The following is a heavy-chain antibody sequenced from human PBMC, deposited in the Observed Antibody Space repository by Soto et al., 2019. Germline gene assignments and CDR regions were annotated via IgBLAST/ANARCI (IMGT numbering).Heavy chain of an antibody. D-gene: IGHD3-22*01. J-gene: IGHJ3*02. CDR1: GGSISSYY. V-gene: IGHV4-4*07. CDR2: IYTSGST. CDR3: ARDSGPTYYYDSSGYSEAFDI. Sequence: PSETLSLTCTVSGGSISSYYWSWIRQPAGKGLEWIGRIYTSGSTNYNPSLKSRVTMSVDTSKNQFSLKLSSVTAADTAVYYCARDSGPTYYYDSSGYSEAFDIWGQGTMVTV.